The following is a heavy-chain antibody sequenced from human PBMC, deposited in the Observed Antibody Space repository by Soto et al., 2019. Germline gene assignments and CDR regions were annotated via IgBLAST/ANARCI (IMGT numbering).Heavy chain of an antibody. J-gene: IGHJ5*02. CDR3: ARVRGVITTTNWFDP. Sequence: EVPLVESGGGLVQPGGSLRLSCAASGFTFSSYWMHWVRQAPGKGLVWVSRINSDGSSTSYADSVKGRFTISRDNAKNTLYLQMNSLRAEDTAVYYCARVRGVITTTNWFDPWGQGTLVTVSS. D-gene: IGHD3-10*01. V-gene: IGHV3-74*01. CDR2: INSDGSST. CDR1: GFTFSSYW.